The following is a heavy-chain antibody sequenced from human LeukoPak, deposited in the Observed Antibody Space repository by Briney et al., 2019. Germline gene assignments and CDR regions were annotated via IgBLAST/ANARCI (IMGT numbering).Heavy chain of an antibody. CDR3: ARHPGYYYYYMDV. CDR1: GGSISSYY. Sequence: SETLSLTCTVSGGSISSYYWSWIRHPPGKGLEYIGYIYYSGSTNYTPSLQSLVTISVDTSKNQVSLKVTSVTAADTAVYYCARHPGYYYYYMDVWGKGTTVTISS. J-gene: IGHJ6*03. CDR2: IYYSGST. V-gene: IGHV4-59*08.